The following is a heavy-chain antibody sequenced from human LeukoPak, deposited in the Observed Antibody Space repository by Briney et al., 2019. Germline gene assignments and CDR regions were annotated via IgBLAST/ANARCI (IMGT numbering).Heavy chain of an antibody. D-gene: IGHD1-26*01. CDR3: SRSTMGARRKYDY. CDR2: LNPNSGNT. Sequence: GASVKVSCKASRDAFNTYDVNWVRQATGQGLEWMGWLNPNSGNTGYVQKFQARVTMTMNTSISTAYMELTSLTSEDTAVYYCSRSTMGARRKYDYWGQGTLVTVSS. J-gene: IGHJ4*02. V-gene: IGHV1-8*01. CDR1: RDAFNTYD.